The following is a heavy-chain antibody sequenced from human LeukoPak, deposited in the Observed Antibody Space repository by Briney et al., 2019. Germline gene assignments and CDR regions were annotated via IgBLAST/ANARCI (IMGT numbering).Heavy chain of an antibody. CDR2: IYYSGTT. CDR3: AREVGGYPRRFDP. J-gene: IGHJ5*02. CDR1: GGSISDSY. D-gene: IGHD5-12*01. Sequence: PETLSLTCTVSGGSISDSYWSWIRQPPGKRLEWLGYIYYSGTTSYNPSLKSRVTISVDTSKIQFSLKLSSVTAADTAVYYCAREVGGYPRRFDPWGQGTLVTVSS. V-gene: IGHV4-59*01.